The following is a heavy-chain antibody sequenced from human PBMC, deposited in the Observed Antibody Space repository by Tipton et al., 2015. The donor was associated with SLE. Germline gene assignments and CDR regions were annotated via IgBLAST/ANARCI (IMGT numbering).Heavy chain of an antibody. CDR3: ARVVVSDAFDI. D-gene: IGHD3-22*01. V-gene: IGHV4-61*09. CDR2: IYTSGST. Sequence: TLSLTCTVSGGSISSGSYYWSWIRQPAGRGLEWIGHIYTSGSTNYNPSLKSRVTISVDTSKNQFSLKLSSVTAADTAVYYCARVVVSDAFDIWGQGTMVTVSS. CDR1: GGSISSGSYY. J-gene: IGHJ3*02.